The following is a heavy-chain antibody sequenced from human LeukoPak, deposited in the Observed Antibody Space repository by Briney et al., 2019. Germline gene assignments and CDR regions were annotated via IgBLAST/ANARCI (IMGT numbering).Heavy chain of an antibody. J-gene: IGHJ4*02. CDR3: ARLPGIPTAALPDY. CDR1: GGSISSGGYS. V-gene: IGHV3-23*01. Sequence: ETLSLTCAVSGGSISSGGYSWSWIRQPPGKGPEWVSTVSGSGASTYYADSVKGRFTVSRDNSKSTLYLQMNSLRAEDTAIYYCARLPGIPTAALPDYWGQGTQVTVSS. D-gene: IGHD6-13*01. CDR2: VSGSGAST.